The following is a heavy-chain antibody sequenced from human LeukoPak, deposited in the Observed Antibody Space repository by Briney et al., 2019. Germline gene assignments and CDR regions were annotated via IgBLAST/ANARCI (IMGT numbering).Heavy chain of an antibody. Sequence: QAGGSLRLSCAASGFTFSSYAMSWVRQAPGKGLDWVSTISGSGGSTDYADSVKGRFTISRDNSKNTLYLQMNSLRAEDTAVYYCAKLPPSGWYYFDYWGQGTLVTVSS. CDR3: AKLPPSGWYYFDY. CDR2: ISGSGGST. J-gene: IGHJ4*02. V-gene: IGHV3-23*01. CDR1: GFTFSSYA. D-gene: IGHD6-19*01.